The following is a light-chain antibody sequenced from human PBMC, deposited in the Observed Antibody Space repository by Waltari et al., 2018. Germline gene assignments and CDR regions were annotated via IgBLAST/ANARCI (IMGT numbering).Light chain of an antibody. CDR3: QYYVRLPAT. CDR2: GAS. J-gene: IGKJ1*01. V-gene: IGKV3-20*01. CDR1: QSVSRS. Sequence: EIVLTQSPGTLSLPPGERATLSCRASQSVSRSLAWYQQKPGQAPRLLINGASTRATGIPERFGWGGSGTAFSLTISRLGPEDFAVYCCQYYVRLPATFGQGTKVEIE.